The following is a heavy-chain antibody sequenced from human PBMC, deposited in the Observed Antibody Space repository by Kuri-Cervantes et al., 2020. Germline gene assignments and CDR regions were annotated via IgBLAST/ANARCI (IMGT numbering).Heavy chain of an antibody. V-gene: IGHV3-30*02. D-gene: IGHD5-18*01. CDR3: AKDFVDTAMVYYFDY. Sequence: GGSLRLSCAASGFTFSSYSMNWVRQAPGKGLEWVAVIWYDGSKKYHADSVEGRFTISRDNSKNTLYLQMNSLRAEDTAVYYCAKDFVDTAMVYYFDYWGQGTLVTVSS. CDR2: IWYDGSKK. CDR1: GFTFSSYS. J-gene: IGHJ4*02.